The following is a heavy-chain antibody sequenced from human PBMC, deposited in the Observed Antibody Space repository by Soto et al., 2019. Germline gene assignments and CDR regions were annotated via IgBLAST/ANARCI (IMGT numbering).Heavy chain of an antibody. CDR3: ARQGRYQLLRLTSNWFDP. V-gene: IGHV4-39*01. CDR2: IYYSGST. CDR1: GGSISSSSYY. J-gene: IGHJ5*02. D-gene: IGHD2-2*01. Sequence: PSETLSLTCTVSGGSISSSSYYWGWIRQPPGKGLEWIGSIYYSGSTYYNPSLKSRVTISVDTSKNQFSLKLSSVTAADTAVYNCARQGRYQLLRLTSNWFDPWGQGTLVTAPQ.